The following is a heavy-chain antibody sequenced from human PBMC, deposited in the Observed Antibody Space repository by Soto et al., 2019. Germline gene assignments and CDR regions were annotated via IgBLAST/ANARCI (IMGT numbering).Heavy chain of an antibody. J-gene: IGHJ6*02. CDR3: ARDQYSSSWYRDYYGMDV. D-gene: IGHD6-13*01. CDR2: TYYRSKWYN. CDR1: GDSVSSNSAA. V-gene: IGHV6-1*01. Sequence: SQTLSLTCAISGDSVSSNSAAWNWIRQSPSRGLEWLGRTYYRSKWYNDYAVSVKSRITINPDTSKNQFSLQLNSVTPEDTAVYYCARDQYSSSWYRDYYGMDVWGQGTTVTVSS.